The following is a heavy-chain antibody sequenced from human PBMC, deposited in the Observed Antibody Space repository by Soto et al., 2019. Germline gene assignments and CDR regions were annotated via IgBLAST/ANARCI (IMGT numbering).Heavy chain of an antibody. Sequence: PGESLKISCKGSGYSFTSYWVGWVRQMPGKGLEWMGIIYPGDSDTRYSPSFQGQVTISADKSISTAYLQWSSLKASDTAMYYCARGPRFLEWLSNWFDPWGQGTLVTVSS. J-gene: IGHJ5*02. CDR2: IYPGDSDT. CDR1: GYSFTSYW. V-gene: IGHV5-51*01. CDR3: ARGPRFLEWLSNWFDP. D-gene: IGHD3-3*01.